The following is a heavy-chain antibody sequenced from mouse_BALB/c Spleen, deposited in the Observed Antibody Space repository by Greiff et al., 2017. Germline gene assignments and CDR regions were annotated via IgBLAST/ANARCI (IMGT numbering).Heavy chain of an antibody. CDR3: ARLIYDYDTYYYAMDY. CDR1: GYTFTEYI. D-gene: IGHD2-4*01. Sequence: QVQLQQSGAELVKPGASVKLSCKASGYTFTEYIIHWVKQRSGQGLEWIGWFYPGSGSIKYNEKFKDKATLTADKSSSTVYMELSRLTSEDSAVYFCARLIYDYDTYYYAMDYWGQGTSVTVSS. CDR2: FYPGSGSI. V-gene: IGHV1-62-2*01. J-gene: IGHJ4*01.